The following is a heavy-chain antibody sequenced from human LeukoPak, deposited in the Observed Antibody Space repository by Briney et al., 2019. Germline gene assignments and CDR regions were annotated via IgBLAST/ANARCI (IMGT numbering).Heavy chain of an antibody. V-gene: IGHV3-15*07. J-gene: IGHJ4*02. CDR3: TADPKWDL. D-gene: IGHD1-26*01. CDR1: GFTFTNAW. CDR2: IKSKGDGGTT. Sequence: GGSLRLSCAGSGFTFTNAWMKCVRQAPGKGLEWVGRIKSKGDGGTTDYAAPVKGRFTISRDDLKNTLYLDMDSLRTEDTAVYYCTADPKWDLWGRGTLVTVSS.